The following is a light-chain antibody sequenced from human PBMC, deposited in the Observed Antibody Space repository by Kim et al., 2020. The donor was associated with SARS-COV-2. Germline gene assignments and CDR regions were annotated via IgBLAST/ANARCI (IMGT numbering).Light chain of an antibody. CDR2: GAC. CDR1: QSVSSN. CDR3: QQYNNWPET. J-gene: IGKJ1*01. V-gene: IGKV3-15*01. Sequence: GSPGERATLSCRASQSVSSNSAWYQQKPGQAPRLLIYGACTSDTGIPARFSGSGSGTEFTLTISSLQSEDFAVYYCQQYNNWPETFGQGTKVDIK.